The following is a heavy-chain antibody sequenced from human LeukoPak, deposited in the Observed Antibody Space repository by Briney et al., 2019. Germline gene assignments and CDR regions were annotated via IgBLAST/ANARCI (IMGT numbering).Heavy chain of an antibody. CDR3: ARGPSDEPAQLGINY. Sequence: GASVKVSCKASGYTFTSYGISWVRQAPGQGLEWMGWISAYNGNTNYAQKLQGRVTMTTDTSTSTAYMELRSLRSDDTAVYYCARGPSDEPAQLGINYWGQGTLVTVSS. J-gene: IGHJ4*02. D-gene: IGHD1-14*01. CDR1: GYTFTSYG. CDR2: ISAYNGNT. V-gene: IGHV1-18*01.